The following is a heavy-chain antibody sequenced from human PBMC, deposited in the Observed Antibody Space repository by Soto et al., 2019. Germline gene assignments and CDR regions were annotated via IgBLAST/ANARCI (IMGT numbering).Heavy chain of an antibody. D-gene: IGHD2-21*02. Sequence: QVQLVQSGAEVKKPGASVKVSCKASGYIFTNYYIHWVRQAPGQGLEWMGTINAGGGYTTYAQKFLDRASMTMETPTSTVSMALRSLRSEDTALYYCSRGGAIVVVTDPFDLWGQGTLVTVTS. V-gene: IGHV1-46*03. CDR3: SRGGAIVVVTDPFDL. J-gene: IGHJ5*02. CDR1: GYIFTNYY. CDR2: INAGGGYT.